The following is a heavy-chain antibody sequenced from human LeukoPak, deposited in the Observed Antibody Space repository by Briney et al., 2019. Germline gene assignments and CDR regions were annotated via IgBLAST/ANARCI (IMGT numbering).Heavy chain of an antibody. J-gene: IGHJ5*02. Sequence: ASVKVSCXASGGTFSSYAISWVRQAPGQGLEWMERIIPIFGTANYAQKFQGRVTITTDESTSTAYMELSSLRSEDTAVYYCARQTTVTTGFDPWGQGTQVTVSS. CDR3: ARQTTVTTGFDP. CDR1: GGTFSSYA. CDR2: IIPIFGTA. D-gene: IGHD4-11*01. V-gene: IGHV1-69*05.